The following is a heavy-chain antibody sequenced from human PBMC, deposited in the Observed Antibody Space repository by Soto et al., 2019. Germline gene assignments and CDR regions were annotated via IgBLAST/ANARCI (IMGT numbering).Heavy chain of an antibody. V-gene: IGHV1-18*01. CDR2: ISAYNGNT. Sequence: QVQLVQSGAEVKKPGASVKVSCKASGYTFTSYAITWVRQAPGQGLEWVGWISAYNGNTNSAQKLQGRVTMTTDTATSTVYMELRRLRSDDTAVYYCASDLGAGLVDYWGQGTLVTVSS. D-gene: IGHD6-19*01. CDR3: ASDLGAGLVDY. CDR1: GYTFTSYA. J-gene: IGHJ4*02.